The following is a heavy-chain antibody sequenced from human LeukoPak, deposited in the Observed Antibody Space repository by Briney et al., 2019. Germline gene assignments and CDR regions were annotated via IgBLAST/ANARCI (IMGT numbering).Heavy chain of an antibody. D-gene: IGHD2-8*01. J-gene: IGHJ3*01. CDR3: ARDQGYGTDVNCRGYAFDV. Sequence: GGSLRLSCVASGFTFSRHWMSWVRKALGKGLEWVAKIKENGSKNYYVVSVKGRFTISRDNAKNSLSLHMNSLRVEDTAVYYCARDQGYGTDVNCRGYAFDVWGQGSMVSVSS. V-gene: IGHV3-7*01. CDR2: IKENGSKN. CDR1: GFTFSRHW.